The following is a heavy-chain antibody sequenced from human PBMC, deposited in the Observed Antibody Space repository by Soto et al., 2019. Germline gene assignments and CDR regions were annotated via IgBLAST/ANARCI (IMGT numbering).Heavy chain of an antibody. D-gene: IGHD3-22*01. CDR1: GYTLTNYG. V-gene: IGHV1-18*01. CDR2: ISAYNGNT. Sequence: QVHLVQSGAEVKKPGASVKVSCKASGYTLTNYGISWVRQAPGQGLQWMGWISAYNGNTNYADKFQGRVTMTTDTSTSTAHMEVRSLRSDDTAVYYCARAGAFYETSGYPWSTFDIWGQGTMVTVSS. J-gene: IGHJ3*02. CDR3: ARAGAFYETSGYPWSTFDI.